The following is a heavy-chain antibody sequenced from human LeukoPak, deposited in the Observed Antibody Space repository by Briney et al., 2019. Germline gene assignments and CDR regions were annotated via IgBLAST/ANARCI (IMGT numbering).Heavy chain of an antibody. CDR3: ARDQEGFDY. V-gene: IGHV1-46*01. CDR2: INPSGTTT. J-gene: IGHJ4*02. CDR1: GYVYTSHW. Sequence: ASVKVSCKASGYVYTSHWMHWVREAPGQGLEWMGVINPSGTTTVYAQKFQGRVTVTRDTSTSTVHMELSGLRSEDTAVYYCARDQEGFDYWGQGTLVTVSS.